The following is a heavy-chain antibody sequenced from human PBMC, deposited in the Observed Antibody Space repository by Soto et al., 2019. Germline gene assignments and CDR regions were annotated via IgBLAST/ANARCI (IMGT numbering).Heavy chain of an antibody. J-gene: IGHJ4*02. V-gene: IGHV4-30-4*01. Sequence: QVQLQESGPGLVKPSQTLSLTCTVSGGSISSGDYYWSWIRQPPGKGLEWIGYIYYSGSTYYNPSLKSRVTISVDTSKNQFSLKLSSVTAADTAVYYCARDPPPYYYDSSGYSINWGQGTLVTVSS. CDR3: ARDPPPYYYDSSGYSIN. CDR1: GGSISSGDYY. CDR2: IYYSGST. D-gene: IGHD3-22*01.